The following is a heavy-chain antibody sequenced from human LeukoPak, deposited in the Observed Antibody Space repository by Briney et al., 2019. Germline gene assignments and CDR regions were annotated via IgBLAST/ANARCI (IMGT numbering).Heavy chain of an antibody. CDR2: IYHNGNT. Sequence: PSETLSLTCAVSGYSISSGYYWDWIRQPPGKGLEWIGSIYHNGNTHYNPSLKSRVTISVDTSKNQFSLKLSSVTAADTAVSYCAREYSSSSRAFDIWGQGTMVTVSS. CDR3: AREYSSSSRAFDI. D-gene: IGHD6-6*01. V-gene: IGHV4-38-2*02. CDR1: GYSISSGYY. J-gene: IGHJ3*02.